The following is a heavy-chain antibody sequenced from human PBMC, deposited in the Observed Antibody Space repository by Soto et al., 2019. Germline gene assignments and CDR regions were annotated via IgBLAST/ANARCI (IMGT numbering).Heavy chain of an antibody. CDR1: GGTFSSYA. CDR2: IIPIFGTA. J-gene: IGHJ4*02. D-gene: IGHD2-2*01. V-gene: IGHV1-69*13. CDR3: ASSVLAAMGSFDY. Sequence: GASVKVACKASGGTFSSYAISWVRQAPGQGLEWMGGIIPIFGTANYAQKFQGRVTITADESTSTAYMELSSLRSEDTAVYYCASSVLAAMGSFDYWGQGTLVTVSS.